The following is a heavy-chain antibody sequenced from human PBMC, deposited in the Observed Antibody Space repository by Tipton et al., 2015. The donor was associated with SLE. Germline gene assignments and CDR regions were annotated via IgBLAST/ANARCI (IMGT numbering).Heavy chain of an antibody. V-gene: IGHV4-4*02. CDR2: IYHGGTT. Sequence: GLVKPSGTLSLTCAVSGDSINSNHWWSWVRQPPGKGLEWIGEIYHGGTTNYNPSLKSRVTISIDQSKNQFSLIMTSVTAADTAVYYCARAESDYYYGMDVWGHGTTVTVSS. CDR1: GDSINSNHW. CDR3: ARAESDYYYGMDV. J-gene: IGHJ6*02. D-gene: IGHD3-10*01.